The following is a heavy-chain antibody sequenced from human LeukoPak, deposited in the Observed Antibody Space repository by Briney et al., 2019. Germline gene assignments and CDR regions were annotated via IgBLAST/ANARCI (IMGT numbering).Heavy chain of an antibody. V-gene: IGHV3-33*01. Sequence: TGGSLRLSCAASGFTFSSYGMHWVRQAPGKGLEWVTVIWYDGSNKYYTDSVKGRFTISRDNSKNTLYLQMNSLRAEDTAVYYCARAGPSVGMDVWGQGTTVTVSS. CDR1: GFTFSSYG. CDR3: ARAGPSVGMDV. J-gene: IGHJ6*02. CDR2: IWYDGSNK. D-gene: IGHD1-14*01.